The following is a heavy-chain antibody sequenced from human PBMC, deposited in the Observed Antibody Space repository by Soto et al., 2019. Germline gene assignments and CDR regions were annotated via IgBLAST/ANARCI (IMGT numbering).Heavy chain of an antibody. V-gene: IGHV3-23*01. CDR1: GFTFSSYA. D-gene: IGHD3-10*01. Sequence: EVQLLESGGGLVQPGGSLRLSCAASGFTFSSYAMSWVRQAPGKGLEWVSAISGSAGSIYYADSVKGRFTISRDNSMNTVYLEMNSLRGEGKGGFYWASNLGFGGYRMDVWGPGTTGPVSS. CDR2: ISGSAGSI. CDR3: ASNLGFGGYRMDV. J-gene: IGHJ6*01.